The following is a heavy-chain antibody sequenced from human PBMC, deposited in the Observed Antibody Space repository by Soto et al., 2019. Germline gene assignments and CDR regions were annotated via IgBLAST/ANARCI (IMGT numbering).Heavy chain of an antibody. CDR3: ARRKQNYYGMDI. J-gene: IGHJ6*02. CDR2: VSYSGST. Sequence: SETLSLTCTVSGGSISSGGYYWSWIRQHPGKGLEWIGYVSYSGSTYYNPSLKTRVTILVDASENHFSLKLTSVTAADTAVYYCARRKQNYYGMDIWGQGTTVTVSS. V-gene: IGHV4-31*03. CDR1: GGSISSGGYY.